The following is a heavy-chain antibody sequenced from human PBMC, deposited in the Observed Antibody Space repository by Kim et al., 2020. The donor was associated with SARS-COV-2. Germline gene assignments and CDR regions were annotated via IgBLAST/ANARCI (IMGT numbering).Heavy chain of an antibody. V-gene: IGHV1-46*01. D-gene: IGHD3-10*01. CDR2: INPSGGST. J-gene: IGHJ4*02. CDR3: ARDLSITMVRGANTFDY. CDR1: GYTFTSYY. Sequence: ASVKVSCKASGYTFTSYYMHWVRQAPGQGLEWMGIINPSGGSTSYAQKFQGRVTMTRDTSTSTVYMELSSLRSEDTAVYYCARDLSITMVRGANTFDYWGQGTLVTVSS.